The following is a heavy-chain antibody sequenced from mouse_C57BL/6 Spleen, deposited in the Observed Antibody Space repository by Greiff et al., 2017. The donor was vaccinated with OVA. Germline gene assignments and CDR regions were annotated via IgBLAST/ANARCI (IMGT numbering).Heavy chain of an antibody. D-gene: IGHD1-1*01. CDR2: IDPANGNT. CDR1: GFNIKNPY. V-gene: IGHV14-3*01. J-gene: IGHJ2*01. Sequence: VQLQQSVAELVRPGASVKLSCTASGFNIKNPYMHWVKQRPEQGLEWIGRIDPANGNTKYAPKFQGKATITADTSSNTAYLQLSSLTSEDTAIYYCARAGLTTVVDYWGQGTTLTVSS. CDR3: ARAGLTTVVDY.